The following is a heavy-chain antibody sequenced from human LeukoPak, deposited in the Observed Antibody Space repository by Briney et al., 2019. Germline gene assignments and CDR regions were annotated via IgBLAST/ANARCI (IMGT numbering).Heavy chain of an antibody. J-gene: IGHJ4*02. CDR2: IYYSGST. V-gene: IGHV4-59*08. Sequence: SETLPLTCTVSGGSISSYCWSWIRQPPGKGLEWIGYIYYSGSTNYNPSLKSRVTISVDTSKNQFSLKLSSVTAADTAVYYCARLTPDTAIFDYWGQGTLVTVSS. CDR3: ARLTPDTAIFDY. CDR1: GGSISSYC. D-gene: IGHD5-18*01.